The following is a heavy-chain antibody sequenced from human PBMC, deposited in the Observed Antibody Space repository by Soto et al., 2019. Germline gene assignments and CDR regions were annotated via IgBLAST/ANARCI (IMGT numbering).Heavy chain of an antibody. CDR1: GGSISSGDYY. Sequence: QVQLQESGPGLVKPSQTLSLPCTVSGGSISSGDYYWSWIRQPPGKGLEWIGYIYYSGSTYYNPSLKSRVTISVYTAKNQFSLKLSSVTAADTAVYYCARERPDGSRLDPWCQGTLVTVSS. CDR2: IYYSGST. D-gene: IGHD6-13*01. CDR3: ARERPDGSRLDP. J-gene: IGHJ5*02. V-gene: IGHV4-30-4*01.